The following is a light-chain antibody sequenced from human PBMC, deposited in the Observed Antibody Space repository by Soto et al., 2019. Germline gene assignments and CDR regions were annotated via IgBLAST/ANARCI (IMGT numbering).Light chain of an antibody. CDR3: AAWDDSLNGLV. J-gene: IGLJ1*01. CDR1: SSNIGSNT. V-gene: IGLV1-44*01. CDR2: SNN. Sequence: QSVLTQPPSASGTPGQRVTISCSGSSSNIGSNTVNWYQQLPGRAPKLLIYSNNQRPSGVPDRFSGSKSGTSASLAISGLQSEDEDDYYCAAWDDSLNGLVFGTGTKVTVL.